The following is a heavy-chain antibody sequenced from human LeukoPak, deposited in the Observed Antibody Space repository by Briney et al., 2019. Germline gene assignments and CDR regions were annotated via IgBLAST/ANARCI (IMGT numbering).Heavy chain of an antibody. J-gene: IGHJ4*02. D-gene: IGHD6-19*01. Sequence: GGSLRLSCAASGFTFNTYGMHWVRQTPGKGLEWVAFISYDGSSKYFAESVKGRFTISRDNSNNILYLQMNSPRPEDTAVYYCANDRGWYFDYWGQGTLVTVSS. V-gene: IGHV3-30*18. CDR2: ISYDGSSK. CDR1: GFTFNTYG. CDR3: ANDRGWYFDY.